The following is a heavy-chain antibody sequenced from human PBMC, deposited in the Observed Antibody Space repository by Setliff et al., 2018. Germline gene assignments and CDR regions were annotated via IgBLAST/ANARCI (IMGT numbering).Heavy chain of an antibody. CDR1: GFSFSNYG. V-gene: IGHV3-48*01. Sequence: LRLSCVVSGFSFSNYGMTWVRQAPGKGLEWISYISTSSGTRYYADSVKGRFTISRDNANQSLYLQMNSLRAEDTAVYYCARGGSPYYFDYWSQGTLVTVSS. D-gene: IGHD3-16*01. CDR3: ARGGSPYYFDY. J-gene: IGHJ4*02. CDR2: ISTSSGTR.